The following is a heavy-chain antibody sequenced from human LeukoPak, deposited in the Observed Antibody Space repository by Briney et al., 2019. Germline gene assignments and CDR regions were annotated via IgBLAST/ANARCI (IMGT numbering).Heavy chain of an antibody. J-gene: IGHJ4*02. Sequence: SQTLSLTCAISGDSVSSNSAAWNWIRQSPSRGLEWLGRTYYRSKWYNDYAVSVKSRITINPDTSKNQFSLQLNSVTPEDTAVYYCARAPPITGSQSYYFDYWGQGTLVTVSS. CDR2: TYYRSKWYN. CDR3: ARAPPITGSQSYYFDY. D-gene: IGHD1-20*01. CDR1: GDSVSSNSAA. V-gene: IGHV6-1*01.